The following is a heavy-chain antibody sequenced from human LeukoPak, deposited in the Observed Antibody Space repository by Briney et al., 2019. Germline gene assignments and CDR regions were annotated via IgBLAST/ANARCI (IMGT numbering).Heavy chain of an antibody. CDR1: GFIFSNYA. V-gene: IGHV3-64*04. D-gene: IGHD3/OR15-3a*01. CDR2: ISSNGGST. J-gene: IGHJ4*02. Sequence: PGGSLRLSCSASGFIFSNYAMHWVRQAPGKGLEYVSAISSNGGSTYYADSVKGRFTISRDNTKNSLYLQMNSLRAEDTAVFYCARDQYDTWSRRGNFDSWGQGTLVIVSS. CDR3: ARDQYDTWSRRGNFDS.